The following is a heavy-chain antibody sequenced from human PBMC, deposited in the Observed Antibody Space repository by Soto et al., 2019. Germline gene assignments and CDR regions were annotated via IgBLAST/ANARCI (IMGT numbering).Heavy chain of an antibody. CDR2: IIPILGIA. CDR1: GGTFSSYT. CDR3: ARMEVPGSLDP. Sequence: QVQLVQSGAEVKKPGSSVKVSCKASGGTFSSYTISWVRQAPGQGLEWMGRIIPILGIANYAQKFQGRVTITADKSTSTAYMELSSLRSEDTAVYYCARMEVPGSLDPWGQGTLVTVSS. D-gene: IGHD6-19*01. J-gene: IGHJ5*02. V-gene: IGHV1-69*02.